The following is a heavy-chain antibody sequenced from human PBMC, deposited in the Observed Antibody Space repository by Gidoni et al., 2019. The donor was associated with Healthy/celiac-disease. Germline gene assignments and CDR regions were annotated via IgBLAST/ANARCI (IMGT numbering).Heavy chain of an antibody. CDR1: GFTFDDYA. Sequence: EVQLVESGGGLVQPGRSLRLSCAASGFTFDDYAMHWVRQAPGKGLEWVSGISWNSGSIGYADSVKGRFTISRDNAKNSLYLQMNSLRAEDTALYYCAKFSQRHYLHYYYGMDVWGQGTTVTVSS. CDR2: ISWNSGSI. J-gene: IGHJ6*02. V-gene: IGHV3-9*01. D-gene: IGHD1-26*01. CDR3: AKFSQRHYLHYYYGMDV.